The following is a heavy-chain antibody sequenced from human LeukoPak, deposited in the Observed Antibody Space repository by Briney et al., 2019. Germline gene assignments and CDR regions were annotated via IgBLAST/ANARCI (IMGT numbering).Heavy chain of an antibody. Sequence: ASVKVSCKASGYTFTSYGISWVRQAPGQGLEWMGWISAYNGNTNYAQKLQDRVTMTTETSTSTAYMELRSLRSDDTAVYYCARDLTVTTIPEFEYWGQGTLVTVSS. V-gene: IGHV1-18*01. CDR3: ARDLTVTTIPEFEY. CDR2: ISAYNGNT. D-gene: IGHD4-17*01. J-gene: IGHJ4*02. CDR1: GYTFTSYG.